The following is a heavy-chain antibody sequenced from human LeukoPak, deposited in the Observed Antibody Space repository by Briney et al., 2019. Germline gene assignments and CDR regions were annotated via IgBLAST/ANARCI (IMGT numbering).Heavy chain of an antibody. CDR3: ARVYCSSTSRYGGVNWFDP. D-gene: IGHD2-2*01. V-gene: IGHV1-2*02. CDR2: INPNSGGT. J-gene: IGHJ5*02. CDR1: GYTFTGYY. Sequence: ASVKVFCKASGYTFTGYYMHWVRQAPGQGLEWMGWINPNSGGTNYAQKFQGRVTMTRDTSISTAYMELSRLRSDDTAVYYCARVYCSSTSRYGGVNWFDPWGQGTLVTVSS.